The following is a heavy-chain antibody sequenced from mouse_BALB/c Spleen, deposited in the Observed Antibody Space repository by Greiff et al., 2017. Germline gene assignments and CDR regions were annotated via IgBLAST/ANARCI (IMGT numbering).Heavy chain of an antibody. CDR2: ISYDGSN. V-gene: IGHV3-6*02. J-gene: IGHJ4*01. CDR1: GYSITSGYY. Sequence: EVQLQESGPGLVKPSQSLSLTCSVTGYSITSGYYWNWIRQFPGNKLEWMGYISYDGSNNYNPSLKNRISITRDTSKNQFFLKLNSVTTEDTATYYCARDVYGSSYAMDYWGQGTSVTVSS. D-gene: IGHD1-1*01. CDR3: ARDVYGSSYAMDY.